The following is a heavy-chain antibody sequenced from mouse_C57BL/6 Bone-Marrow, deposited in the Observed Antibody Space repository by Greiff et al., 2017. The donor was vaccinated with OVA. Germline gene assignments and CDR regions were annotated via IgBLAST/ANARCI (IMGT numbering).Heavy chain of an antibody. CDR3: ARNYYGSSLYYAMDY. CDR1: GYTFTSYW. V-gene: IGHV1-50*01. CDR2: IDPSDSYT. D-gene: IGHD1-1*01. Sequence: VQLQQSGAELVKPGASVKLSCKASGYTFTSYWMQWVKQRPGQGLEWIGEIDPSDSYTNYNQKFKGKATLTVDTSSSTAYMQLSSLTSEDSAVYYCARNYYGSSLYYAMDYWGQGTSVTVSS. J-gene: IGHJ4*01.